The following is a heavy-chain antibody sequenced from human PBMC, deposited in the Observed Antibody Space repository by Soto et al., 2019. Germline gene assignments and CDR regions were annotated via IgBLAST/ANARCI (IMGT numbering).Heavy chain of an antibody. CDR2: IIPIFGTA. V-gene: IGHV1-69*06. CDR1: GGTFSSYA. CDR3: ARESGGSYYFDY. J-gene: IGHJ4*02. D-gene: IGHD1-26*01. Sequence: SVKVSCKASGGTFSSYAISWVRQAPGQGLEWMGGIIPIFGTANYAQKFQGRVTITADKSTSTAYMELSSLRSGDTAVYYCARESGGSYYFDYWGQGTLVTVS.